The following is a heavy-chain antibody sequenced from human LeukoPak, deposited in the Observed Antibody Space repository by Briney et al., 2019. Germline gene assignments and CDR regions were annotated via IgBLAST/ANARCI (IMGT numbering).Heavy chain of an antibody. J-gene: IGHJ4*02. CDR1: GFTFSSYG. CDR2: IRYDGSNK. Sequence: PGGSLRLSCAASGFTFSSYGMHWVRQAPGKGLEWVAFIRYDGSNKYYADSVKGRFTISRDTSKNTLYLQMNSLRAEDTAVYYCAKAFPIVVVPAAITHDYWGQGTLVTVSS. D-gene: IGHD2-2*01. V-gene: IGHV3-30*02. CDR3: AKAFPIVVVPAAITHDY.